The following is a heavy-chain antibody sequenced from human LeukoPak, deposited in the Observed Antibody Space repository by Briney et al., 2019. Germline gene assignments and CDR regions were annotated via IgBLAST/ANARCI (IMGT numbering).Heavy chain of an antibody. J-gene: IGHJ4*02. V-gene: IGHV3-30*04. Sequence: GRSLRLSCAASGFNFNTYAMHWVRQAPGKGLEWVALVSYDSSNKFYADSVKGRFTISRDNSKNTVSVQMDSLRPEDTAVYFCATQNYDMLTGQAYFDYWGQGTLVSVSS. CDR1: GFNFNTYA. D-gene: IGHD3-9*01. CDR3: ATQNYDMLTGQAYFDY. CDR2: VSYDSSNK.